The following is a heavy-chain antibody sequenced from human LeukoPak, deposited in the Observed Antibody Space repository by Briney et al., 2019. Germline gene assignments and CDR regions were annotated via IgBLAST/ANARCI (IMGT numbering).Heavy chain of an antibody. CDR2: IYYSGST. V-gene: IGHV4-39*07. Sequence: PSETLSLTCTVSGGSISSSSYYWGWIRQPPGKGLEWIGSIYYSGSTYYNPSLKSRVTISVDTSKNQFSLKLSSVTAADTAAYYCARADPGSYYLYYFDYWGQGTLVTVSS. D-gene: IGHD1-26*01. J-gene: IGHJ4*02. CDR1: GGSISSSSYY. CDR3: ARADPGSYYLYYFDY.